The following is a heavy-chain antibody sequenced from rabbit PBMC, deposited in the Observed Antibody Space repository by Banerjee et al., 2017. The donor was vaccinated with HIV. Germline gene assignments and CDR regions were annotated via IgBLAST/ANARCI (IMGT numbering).Heavy chain of an antibody. Sequence: QSLEESGGVLVKPGASLTLICTASGFSFINNYVMGWVRQAPGKGLEWIACINTSNGNLVYATWTKGRFDNSKTSSTTATLQMTSLTAADTATYFCMRYGTGWGDNLWGPGTLVTVS. V-gene: IGHV1S40*01. CDR1: GFSFINNYV. CDR2: INTSNGNL. J-gene: IGHJ4*01. CDR3: MRYGTGWGDNL. D-gene: IGHD4-1*01.